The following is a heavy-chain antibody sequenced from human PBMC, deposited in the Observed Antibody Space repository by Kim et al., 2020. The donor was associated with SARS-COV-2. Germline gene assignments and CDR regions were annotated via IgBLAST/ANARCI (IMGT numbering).Heavy chain of an antibody. D-gene: IGHD3-16*02. CDR3: ARQALRELSYLDY. V-gene: IGHV4-39*01. J-gene: IGHJ4*02. Sequence: SETLSLTCTASGGSISSSSYYWGWIRQPPGKGLEWIGSIYHSGSTYYNPSLESRVTISVDTSKNQFSLKLSSVTAADTAVYYCARQALRELSYLDYWGQG. CDR2: IYHSGST. CDR1: GGSISSSSYY.